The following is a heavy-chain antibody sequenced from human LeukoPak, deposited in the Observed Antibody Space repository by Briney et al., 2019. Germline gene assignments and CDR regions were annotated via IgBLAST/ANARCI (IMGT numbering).Heavy chain of an antibody. CDR3: ATGDTRLDY. J-gene: IGHJ4*02. Sequence: PSETLSLTCTVSGYSISSGYYWGWIRQPPGKGLEWIGSISHSGNSYYNPSLKSRVTMSIDTSKNQFSLKLSSVTAADTAVYYCATGDTRLDYWGQGTLVTVSS. D-gene: IGHD7-27*01. V-gene: IGHV4-38-2*02. CDR2: ISHSGNS. CDR1: GYSISSGYY.